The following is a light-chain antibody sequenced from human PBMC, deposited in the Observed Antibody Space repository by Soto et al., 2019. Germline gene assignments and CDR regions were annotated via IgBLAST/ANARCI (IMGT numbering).Light chain of an antibody. CDR1: QSVSSNY. Sequence: EIVLTQSPGTLSLSPGERATLSCRASQSVSSNYLAWYQQKPGQAPRLLIYGASSRATGIPDRFSGSGSGTDFTLPISRLAPEDFAVYYCQQYGSSPETFGQGTKVEIK. CDR3: QQYGSSPET. V-gene: IGKV3-20*01. J-gene: IGKJ1*01. CDR2: GAS.